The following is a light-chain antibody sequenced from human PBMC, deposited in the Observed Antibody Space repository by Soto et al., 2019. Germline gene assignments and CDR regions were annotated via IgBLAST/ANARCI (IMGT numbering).Light chain of an antibody. CDR1: SSDVGGYNY. CDR2: DVS. Sequence: QSALTQPASVSGSPGQSITISRTGTSSDVGGYNYVSWYQQHPGKAPKLMIYDVSNRPSGVSNRFSGSKSGNTASLTISGLQAEDEADYYCSSYTSSLTRVFGTGTKLTVL. CDR3: SSYTSSLTRV. V-gene: IGLV2-14*01. J-gene: IGLJ1*01.